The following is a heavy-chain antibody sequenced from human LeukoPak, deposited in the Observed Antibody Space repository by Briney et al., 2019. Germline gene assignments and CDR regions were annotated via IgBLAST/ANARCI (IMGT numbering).Heavy chain of an antibody. CDR3: ARGGRGGYSSASEYYFDY. CDR2: INWNGGST. V-gene: IGHV3-20*04. Sequence: GGSLRLSCAASGFTFSSCALSWVRQAPGKGLEWVSGINWNGGSTGYADSVRGRFTISRDNAKNSLYLQMNSLRAEDTALYYCARGGRGGYSSASEYYFDYWGQGTLVTVSS. J-gene: IGHJ4*02. CDR1: GFTFSSCA. D-gene: IGHD5-18*01.